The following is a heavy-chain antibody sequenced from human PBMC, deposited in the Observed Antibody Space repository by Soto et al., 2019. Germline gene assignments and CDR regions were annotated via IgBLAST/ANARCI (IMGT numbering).Heavy chain of an antibody. Sequence: PSQTLSLTCAISGDSVSSNSATWNWIRQSPSRGLEWLGRTYYRSKWYNEYAISVQSRITINPDTSKNQFSLQLNSVTPEDTAAYYCARGAYTDGRSFDYWGQGTLVTGSS. J-gene: IGHJ4*02. CDR1: GDSVSSNSAT. V-gene: IGHV6-1*01. CDR3: ARGAYTDGRSFDY. D-gene: IGHD2-21*01. CDR2: TYYRSKWYN.